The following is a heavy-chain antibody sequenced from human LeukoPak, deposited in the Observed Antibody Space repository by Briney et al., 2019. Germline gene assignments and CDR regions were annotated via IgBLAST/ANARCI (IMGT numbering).Heavy chain of an antibody. Sequence: SETLSLTCTVSGGSISSYYWSWIRQPAGKGPEWIGRIYTSGSTNYNPSLKSRATMSVDTSKNQFSLKLSSVTAADTAVYYCARDGSKYYDFWSGYYHWFDPWGQGTLVTVSS. CDR1: GGSISSYY. CDR2: IYTSGST. J-gene: IGHJ5*02. D-gene: IGHD3-3*01. CDR3: ARDGSKYYDFWSGYYHWFDP. V-gene: IGHV4-4*07.